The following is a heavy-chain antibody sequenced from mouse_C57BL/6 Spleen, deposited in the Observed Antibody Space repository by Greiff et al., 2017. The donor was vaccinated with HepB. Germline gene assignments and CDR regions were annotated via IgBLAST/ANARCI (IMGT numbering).Heavy chain of an antibody. D-gene: IGHD1-1*01. J-gene: IGHJ3*01. V-gene: IGHV1-15*01. CDR1: GYTFTDFE. Sequence: QVQLKESGAELVRPGASVTLSCKASGYTFTDFEMHWVKQTPVHGLEWIGAIDPETGGTAYNQTFTGKAILTADKSSSTAYMELRSLTSEDSAVYYCTRPDYYGSSSFAYWGQGTLVTGSA. CDR2: IDPETGGT. CDR3: TRPDYYGSSSFAY.